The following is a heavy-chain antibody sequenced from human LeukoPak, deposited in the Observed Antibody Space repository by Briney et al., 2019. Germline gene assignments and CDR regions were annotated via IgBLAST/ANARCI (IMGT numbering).Heavy chain of an antibody. CDR2: IRQDGSEK. CDR1: GFTFSSAW. D-gene: IGHD6-13*01. J-gene: IGHJ4*02. Sequence: GGSLRLSCVASGFTFSSAWMHWVRQAPGKGLEWVANIRQDGSEKYYVDSVKGRFTISRDNAKNSLYLQMNSLRAEDTAVYYCASGSRSSWYYFDYWGQGTLVTVSS. CDR3: ASGSRSSWYYFDY. V-gene: IGHV3-7*01.